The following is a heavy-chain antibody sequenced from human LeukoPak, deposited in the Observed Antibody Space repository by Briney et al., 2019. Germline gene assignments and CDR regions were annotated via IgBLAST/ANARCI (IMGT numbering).Heavy chain of an antibody. CDR3: AKANVKYCSGGSRFDAFDI. V-gene: IGHV3-23*01. J-gene: IGHJ3*02. CDR1: GGSISSYY. Sequence: PSETLSLTCTVSGGSISSYYWSWVRQAPGKGPEWVSAISHSGGTTYYADSVKGQFTITRDNSKNTLYLQMNSLRAEDTAVYYCAKANVKYCSGGSRFDAFDIWGQGTMVTVSS. D-gene: IGHD2-15*01. CDR2: ISHSGGTT.